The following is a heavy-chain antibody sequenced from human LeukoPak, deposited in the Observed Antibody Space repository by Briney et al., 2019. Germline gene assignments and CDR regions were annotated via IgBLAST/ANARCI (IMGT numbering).Heavy chain of an antibody. V-gene: IGHV2-5*02. CDR1: GFALSTRGQA. CDR3: AHSETGVLTLYYFDY. J-gene: IGHJ4*02. CDR2: TSWDDDK. Sequence: GPTLSPAPSTLTLTGTFTGFALSTRGQAVGWIRQPPGKALEWLPLTSWDDDKRYSPSLKSRLTITKDTSKNQVVLTMTNMDPVGTATYYCAHSETGVLTLYYFDYWGQGTLVTVSS. D-gene: IGHD2-8*02.